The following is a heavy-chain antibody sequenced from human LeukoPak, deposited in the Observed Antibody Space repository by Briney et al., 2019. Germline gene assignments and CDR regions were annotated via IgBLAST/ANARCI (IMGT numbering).Heavy chain of an antibody. J-gene: IGHJ4*02. CDR3: SRDQTPYY. V-gene: IGHV3-49*04. Sequence: GGSLRLSCAASGFTFSSYGMTWVRQAPGKGLEWVGFIASKTYGGTAEYAASVKGRFTISRDDSKSIAYLQMNSLKTEDTAVYFCSRDQTPYYWGQGTLVTVSS. CDR1: GFTFSSYG. CDR2: IASKTYGGTA.